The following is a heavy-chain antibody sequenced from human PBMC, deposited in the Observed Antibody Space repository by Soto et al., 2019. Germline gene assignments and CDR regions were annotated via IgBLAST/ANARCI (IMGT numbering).Heavy chain of an antibody. V-gene: IGHV4-34*01. CDR3: ARLIAARGFSDY. D-gene: IGHD6-6*01. J-gene: IGHJ4*02. CDR2: INHSGST. Sequence: LSLTCAVYGGPFSGYYWSWIRQPPGKGLEWIGEINHSGSTNYNPSLKSRVTISVDTSKNQFSLQLSSVTAADTAVYYCARLIAARGFSDYWGQGTLVTVSS. CDR1: GGPFSGYY.